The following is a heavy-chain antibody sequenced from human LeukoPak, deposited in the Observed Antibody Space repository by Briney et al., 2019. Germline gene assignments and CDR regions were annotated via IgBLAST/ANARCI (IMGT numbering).Heavy chain of an antibody. Sequence: GGSLRLSYAASGFTFSRYTINWARQAPGKGLEWVSSISSNGAYIYYADSMEGRFTISRDNAKSSLSLQVDSLRAEDTAIYYCAREGGRGSSNLDYFDYWGQGMLVTVSS. CDR2: ISSNGAYI. CDR1: GFTFSRYT. D-gene: IGHD2-15*01. CDR3: AREGGRGSSNLDYFDY. J-gene: IGHJ4*02. V-gene: IGHV3-21*01.